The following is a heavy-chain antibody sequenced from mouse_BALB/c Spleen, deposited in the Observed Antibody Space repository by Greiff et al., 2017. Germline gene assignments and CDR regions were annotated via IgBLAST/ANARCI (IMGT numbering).Heavy chain of an antibody. V-gene: IGHV2-9*02. CDR3: ARERGYGNFLDY. J-gene: IGHJ2*01. CDR1: GFSLTSYG. Sequence: VKVVESGPGLVAPSQSLSITCTVSGFSLTSYGVHWVRQPPGKGLEWLGVIWAGGSTNYNSALMSRLSISKDNSKSQVFLKMNSLQTDDTAMYYCARERGYGNFLDYWGQGTTLTVSS. D-gene: IGHD2-1*01. CDR2: IWAGGST.